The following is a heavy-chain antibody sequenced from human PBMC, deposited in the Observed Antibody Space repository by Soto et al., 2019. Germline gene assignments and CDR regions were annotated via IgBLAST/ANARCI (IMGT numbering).Heavy chain of an antibody. D-gene: IGHD4-17*01. V-gene: IGHV4-31*03. Sequence: QVQLQESGPGLVKPSQTLSLTCTVSGDSIGSGGYYWSWIRQHPGKGLEWIGHIYSSGSAYYNPSLESRITISVDTYKNQFSRELRSVTAADTSVYYCARVREPTGDGYYFDYWGQGTLVTVSP. J-gene: IGHJ4*02. CDR2: IYSSGSA. CDR1: GDSIGSGGYY. CDR3: ARVREPTGDGYYFDY.